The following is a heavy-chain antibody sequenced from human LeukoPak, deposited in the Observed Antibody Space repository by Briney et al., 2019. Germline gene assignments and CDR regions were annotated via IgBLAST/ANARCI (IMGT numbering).Heavy chain of an antibody. CDR2: IYYRRST. J-gene: IGHJ6*04. D-gene: IGHD6-13*01. CDR1: GGSISSYY. CDR3: ARDPRAAAGLDYYYGMDV. Sequence: SETLSLTCTVSGGSISSYYWRWIRQPPGQGREGIGYIYYRRSTNYNPSLKSRVTILVDRCKNQFSLKLSSVTAADTGVYYCARDPRAAAGLDYYYGMDVWGKGTTVTVSS. V-gene: IGHV4-59*01.